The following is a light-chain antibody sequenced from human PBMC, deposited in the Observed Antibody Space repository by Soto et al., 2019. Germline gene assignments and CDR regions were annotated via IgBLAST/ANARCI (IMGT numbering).Light chain of an antibody. CDR1: QSISSW. V-gene: IGKV1-5*03. J-gene: IGKJ1*01. CDR2: KAS. CDR3: QQYNSYVT. Sequence: DIQMTQSPSTLSASVGDRVTITCRASQSISSWLAWYQQKPGKAPKLLIHKASSLESGVPARFSGSGSGTEFTLTISSLQPDDFAAYYCQQYNSYVTFGQGTKVEVK.